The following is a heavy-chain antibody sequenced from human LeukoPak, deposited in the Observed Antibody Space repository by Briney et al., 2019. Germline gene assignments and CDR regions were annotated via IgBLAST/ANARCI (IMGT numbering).Heavy chain of an antibody. CDR1: GFTVSDNY. CDR2: MYSRGDT. CDR3: ARDAPQVPAAGVLAS. Sequence: PGGSLRLSCAASGFTVSDNYMSWVRQAPGKGLEWVSVMYSRGDTYYANSVKGRFTFSRDISKNTLYLQMDGLRNEGTAMYYCARDAPQVPAAGVLASWGQGTLVIVSS. V-gene: IGHV3-53*01. J-gene: IGHJ5*02. D-gene: IGHD6-13*01.